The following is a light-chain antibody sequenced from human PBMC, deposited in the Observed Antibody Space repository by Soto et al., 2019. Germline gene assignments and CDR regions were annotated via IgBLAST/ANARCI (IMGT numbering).Light chain of an antibody. J-gene: IGLJ1*01. Sequence: QSALTQPASVSGSPGQSITISCTGSSSDIGAYNYVSWFQQYPGKAPQLIISEVSNRPSGVSNRFSGSKSGTAASLTISGLQSEDEADYFCFSFTTDWTHVFGTGTKLTVL. CDR2: EVS. CDR1: SSDIGAYNY. V-gene: IGLV2-14*01. CDR3: FSFTTDWTHV.